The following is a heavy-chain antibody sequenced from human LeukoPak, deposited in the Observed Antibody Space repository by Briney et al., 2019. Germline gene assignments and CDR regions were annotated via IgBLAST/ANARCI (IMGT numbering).Heavy chain of an antibody. D-gene: IGHD3-10*02. V-gene: IGHV3-48*03. CDR2: ISSSGSTI. Sequence: GGSLRLSCAVSGFTFSSYDMNWVRQAPGKGLEWVSYISSSGSTIYYADSVKGRFTNSKDNAKNSLYLQMNSLRAEDTAVYYCAELGITMIGGVWGKGTTVTVSS. J-gene: IGHJ6*04. CDR1: GFTFSSYD. CDR3: AELGITMIGGV.